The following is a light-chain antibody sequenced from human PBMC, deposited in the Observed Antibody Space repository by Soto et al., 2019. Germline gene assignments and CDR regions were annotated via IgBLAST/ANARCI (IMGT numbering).Light chain of an antibody. V-gene: IGKV3-20*01. Sequence: EIVLTQSPGTLSLSPGERATLSCRASQSVSSNYLAWYQQKPGQAPRLLIYGASSRATGFPDRFTGSGSGTDFTLTISRLEPEDFAVYYCQQYGSSPWTFGQGTKVEIK. CDR2: GAS. CDR1: QSVSSNY. CDR3: QQYGSSPWT. J-gene: IGKJ1*01.